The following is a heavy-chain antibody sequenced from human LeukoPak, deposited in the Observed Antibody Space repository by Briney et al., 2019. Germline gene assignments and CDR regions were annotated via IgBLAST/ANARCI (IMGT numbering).Heavy chain of an antibody. V-gene: IGHV4-59*01. CDR1: GGSISSYY. Sequence: PSETLSLTCTVSGGSISSYYWSWIRQPPGKGLEWIGYIYYSGSTNYNPSLNSRVTISVDTSKNQFSLKLSSVTAADTAVYYCARAVRRDGYNLYYFDYWGQGTLVTVSS. J-gene: IGHJ4*02. CDR3: ARAVRRDGYNLYYFDY. CDR2: IYYSGST. D-gene: IGHD5-24*01.